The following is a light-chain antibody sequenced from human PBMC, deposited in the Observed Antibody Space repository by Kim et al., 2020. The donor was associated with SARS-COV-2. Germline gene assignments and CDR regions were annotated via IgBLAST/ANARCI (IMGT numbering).Light chain of an antibody. V-gene: IGKV3-11*01. CDR1: HSVTSY. CDR2: DAS. CDR3: QQRNNWPLT. J-gene: IGKJ4*01. Sequence: LSPWENATPSCRASHSVTSYLALYQQKPGQAPRLLIYDASNRATGIPARFSGGGSGTDFTLTISSLEPEDFAVYYCQQRNNWPLTFGGGTRVDIK.